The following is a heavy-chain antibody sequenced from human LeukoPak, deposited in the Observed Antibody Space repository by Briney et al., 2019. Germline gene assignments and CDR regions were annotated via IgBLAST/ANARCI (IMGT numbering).Heavy chain of an antibody. CDR1: GGSISSSSYY. CDR2: IYYSGST. D-gene: IGHD3-3*01. CDR3: ARRLLEWVKPGYNWFDP. J-gene: IGHJ5*02. V-gene: IGHV4-39*01. Sequence: PSETLSLTCTVSGGSISSSSYYWGWIRQPPGKGLEWIGSIYYSGSTYYNPSLKSRVTISVDTSKNHFSLKLSSVTAADTAVYYCARRLLEWVKPGYNWFDPWGQGTLVTVSS.